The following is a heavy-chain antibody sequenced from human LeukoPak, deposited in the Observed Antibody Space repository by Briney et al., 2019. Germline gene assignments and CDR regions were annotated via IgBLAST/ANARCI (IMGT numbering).Heavy chain of an antibody. CDR3: ATTGQTLATYYFDF. CDR1: GYTFTDYY. J-gene: IGHJ4*02. V-gene: IGHV1-2*06. Sequence: GASVKVSCKASGYTFTDYYIHWVRQAPRQGLEWMGRINPNSGGTNYGKKFQGRVTMTRDTSISTAYMELSRLRSDDTAVYYCATTGQTLATYYFDFWGQGTLVTVSS. D-gene: IGHD1-14*01. CDR2: INPNSGGT.